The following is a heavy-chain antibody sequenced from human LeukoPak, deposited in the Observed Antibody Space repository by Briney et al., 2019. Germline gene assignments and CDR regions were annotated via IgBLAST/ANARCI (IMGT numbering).Heavy chain of an antibody. V-gene: IGHV3-64*01. J-gene: IGHJ6*03. CDR3: ARGRLIDNFYYFMDV. D-gene: IGHD1-1*01. CDR2: ISLNAAST. CDR1: GFTFSDYT. Sequence: GGSLRLSCAASGFTFSDYTVHWVRQAPGKGLEYVSGISLNAASTYYVNSVKGRFTISRYNSKNTLYLQMSSLRDEDTAVYYCARGRLIDNFYYFMDVWGKGNPVTVSS.